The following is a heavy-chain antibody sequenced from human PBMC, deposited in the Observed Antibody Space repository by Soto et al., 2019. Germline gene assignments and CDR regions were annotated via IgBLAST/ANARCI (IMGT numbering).Heavy chain of an antibody. J-gene: IGHJ4*02. CDR3: AKDVGSYYYDTSAYHYDY. D-gene: IGHD3-22*01. V-gene: IGHV3-9*01. CDR1: GFIFDDYA. Sequence: QPGGSLRLSCVASGFIFDDYAINWVRQGPGKGLEWVSGISWNSGTIGYADAVKGRFTISRDNAKNSLHLQMNSLRAEDTALYYCAKDVGSYYYDTSAYHYDYWGRGTQVTVSS. CDR2: ISWNSGTI.